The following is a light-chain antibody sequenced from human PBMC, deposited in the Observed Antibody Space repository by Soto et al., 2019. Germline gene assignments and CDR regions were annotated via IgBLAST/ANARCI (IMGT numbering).Light chain of an antibody. CDR2: DAF. CDR3: QQRSNWPPV. Sequence: EIVLTQSPATLSLSPGERATLSCRASQSVSSYLAWYQQKPGQAPRLLIYDAFNRATGIPARFSGSGSGTDFTLTISSLEPEDFAVDYCQQRSNWPPVFGPGTKVDIK. CDR1: QSVSSY. V-gene: IGKV3-11*01. J-gene: IGKJ3*01.